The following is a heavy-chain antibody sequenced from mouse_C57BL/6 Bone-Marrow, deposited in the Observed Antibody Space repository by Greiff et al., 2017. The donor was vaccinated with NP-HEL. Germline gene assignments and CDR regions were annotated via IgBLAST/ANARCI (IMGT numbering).Heavy chain of an antibody. J-gene: IGHJ1*03. D-gene: IGHD1-1*01. V-gene: IGHV1-55*01. CDR3: ADGTYFDV. CDR1: GYTFTSYW. Sequence: QVQLQQPGAELVRPGTSVKLSCKASGYTFTSYWITWVKQRPGQGLEWIGDIYPGSGSTNYNEKFKSKATLTVDASSSTAYMQLSSLTSEDSAVYYCADGTYFDVWGTGTTVTVSS. CDR2: IYPGSGST.